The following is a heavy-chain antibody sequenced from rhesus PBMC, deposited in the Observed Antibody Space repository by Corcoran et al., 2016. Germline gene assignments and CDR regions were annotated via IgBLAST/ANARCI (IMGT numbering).Heavy chain of an antibody. V-gene: IGHV4-122*02. CDR1: GYSISSGYD. CDR3: ARDPYGSSYYFDY. CDR2: ISYSGIT. Sequence: QLQLQESGPGLVKPSETLSLTCAVSGYSISSGYDWNWIRQPPGKGLGWFGYISYSGITSYNPSLKSRVSISRATSKNQFSLKLSSVTAADTAVYYCARDPYGSSYYFDYWGQGVLVTVSS. D-gene: IGHD4-29*01. J-gene: IGHJ4*01.